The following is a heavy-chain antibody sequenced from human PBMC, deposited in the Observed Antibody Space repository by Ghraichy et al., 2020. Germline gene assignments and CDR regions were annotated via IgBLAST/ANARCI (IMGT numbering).Heavy chain of an antibody. CDR2: ISSSSSYI. D-gene: IGHD3-10*01. CDR1: GFTFSSYS. Sequence: GGSLRLSCAASGFTFSSYSMNWVRQAPGKGLEWVSSISSSSSYIYYADSVKGRFTISRDNAKNSLYLQMNSLRAEDTAVYYCARVLTYYGSGSYYSDRPPERPDYYYGMDVWGQGTTVTVSS. J-gene: IGHJ6*02. V-gene: IGHV3-21*01. CDR3: ARVLTYYGSGSYYSDRPPERPDYYYGMDV.